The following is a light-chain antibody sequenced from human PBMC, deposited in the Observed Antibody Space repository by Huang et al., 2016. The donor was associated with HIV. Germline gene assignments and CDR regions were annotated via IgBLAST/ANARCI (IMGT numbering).Light chain of an antibody. CDR2: AES. Sequence: AIQMTQSPSSLSASVGDRVTITCRASQDIRHDLGWYQQRPGKAPTLLIYAESELNTGVPLRFSGSGSGTDFTLTISSLQPEDFATYYCLQDYNYPRTFGQGTKVQV. J-gene: IGKJ1*01. V-gene: IGKV1-6*01. CDR1: QDIRHD. CDR3: LQDYNYPRT.